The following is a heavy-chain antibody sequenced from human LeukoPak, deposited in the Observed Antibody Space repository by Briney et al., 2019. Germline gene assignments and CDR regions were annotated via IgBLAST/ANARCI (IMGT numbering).Heavy chain of an antibody. V-gene: IGHV4-59*01. CDR2: IYYRGSS. CDR1: GGSINSNY. CDR3: ARDKRMLDP. D-gene: IGHD2-15*01. Sequence: SETLSLTCTVSGGSINSNYWTWIRQSPGRGLEWIGYIYYRGSSNYNPSLKSRATISADASKNQISLKLNSVTAADTAVYYCARDKRMLDPWGQGTLVTVSS. J-gene: IGHJ5*02.